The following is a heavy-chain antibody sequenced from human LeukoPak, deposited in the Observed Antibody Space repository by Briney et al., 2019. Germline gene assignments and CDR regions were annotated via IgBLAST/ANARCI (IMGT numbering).Heavy chain of an antibody. CDR3: ATAAPASGWYFDY. Sequence: GRSLRLSCAASGFTFSSYGMHWVRQAPGKGLEWVALISYDEINKYYADSVKGRFTISRDISKNTLYLQMNSLRAEDTAVYYCATAAPASGWYFDYWGQGTLVTVPS. CDR2: ISYDEINK. CDR1: GFTFSSYG. V-gene: IGHV3-30*03. D-gene: IGHD6-19*01. J-gene: IGHJ4*02.